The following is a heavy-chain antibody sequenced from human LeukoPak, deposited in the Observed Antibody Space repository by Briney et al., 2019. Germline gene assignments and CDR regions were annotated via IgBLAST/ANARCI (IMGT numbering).Heavy chain of an antibody. CDR2: IYTSGSA. CDR3: ARSRGIISDSTLDY. Sequence: SETLSLTCTVSGGSISSSSYYWSWIRQPAGKGLEWIGRIYTSGSANYNPSLKSRVTMSLDTSKNQFSLKLSSVTAADTAVYYCARSRGIISDSTLDYWGQGTLVTVSS. V-gene: IGHV4-61*02. D-gene: IGHD6-13*01. J-gene: IGHJ4*02. CDR1: GGSISSSSYY.